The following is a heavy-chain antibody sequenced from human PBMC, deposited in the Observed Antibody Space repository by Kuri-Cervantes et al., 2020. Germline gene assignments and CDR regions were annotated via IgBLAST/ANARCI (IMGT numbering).Heavy chain of an antibody. J-gene: IGHJ5*02. CDR1: GITFSSYA. CDR3: ARDPPLKVGATGWFDT. Sequence: GESMMISCAASGITFSSYAMHWVRQAPGKGLERVAVISYDGSNNYYADSVKGRFTISRDNSKNTLYLQMNSLRAEDTAVYYCARDPPLKVGATGWFDTWGQGTLVTVSS. CDR2: ISYDGSNN. V-gene: IGHV3-30-3*01. D-gene: IGHD1-26*01.